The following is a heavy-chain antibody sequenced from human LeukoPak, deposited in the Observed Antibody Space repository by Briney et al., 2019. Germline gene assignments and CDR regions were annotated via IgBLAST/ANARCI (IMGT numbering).Heavy chain of an antibody. CDR2: IYYSGST. J-gene: IGHJ3*02. CDR1: GGSISSGDYY. Sequence: SQTLSLTCTVSGGSISSGDYYWSWIRQPPGKGLEWIGYIYYSGSTYYNPSLKSRVTISVDTSKNQFSLKLSSVIAADTAVYYCARDQFCSSTSCYAGNAFDIWGQGTMVTVSS. CDR3: ARDQFCSSTSCYAGNAFDI. D-gene: IGHD2-2*01. V-gene: IGHV4-30-4*01.